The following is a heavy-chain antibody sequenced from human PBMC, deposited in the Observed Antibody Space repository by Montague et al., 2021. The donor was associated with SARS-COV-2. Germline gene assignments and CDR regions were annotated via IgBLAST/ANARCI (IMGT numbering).Heavy chain of an antibody. J-gene: IGHJ4*02. Sequence: SLRLSCAASGFTFSSYSMNWVRQAPGKGLEWASSISSSSSYIYYADSVKGRFTISRDNAKNSLYLQMNSLRAEDTAVYYCARVWNYYDSSGYYLSYFDYWGQGTLVTVSS. D-gene: IGHD3-22*01. CDR1: GFTFSSYS. CDR2: ISSSSSYI. V-gene: IGHV3-21*01. CDR3: ARVWNYYDSSGYYLSYFDY.